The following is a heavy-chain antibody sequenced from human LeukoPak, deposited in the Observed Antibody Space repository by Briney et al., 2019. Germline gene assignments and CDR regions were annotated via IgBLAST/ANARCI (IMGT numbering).Heavy chain of an antibody. V-gene: IGHV3-9*01. D-gene: IGHD6-19*01. CDR3: AKEISSGWPLGAFDI. CDR1: GFTFDDYA. Sequence: GGSLRLSCAASGFTFDDYAMHWVRQAPGKGLEWVSGISWNSGSIGYADSVKGRFTISRDNSKNTLYLQMNSLRAEDTAVYYCAKEISSGWPLGAFDIWGQGTMVTVSS. CDR2: ISWNSGSI. J-gene: IGHJ3*02.